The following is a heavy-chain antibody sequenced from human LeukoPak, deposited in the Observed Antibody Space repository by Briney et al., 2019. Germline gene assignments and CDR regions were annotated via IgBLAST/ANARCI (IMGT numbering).Heavy chain of an antibody. CDR2: INHSGST. CDR3: ARARYYYDSSGYYYYYYYMDV. V-gene: IGHV4-34*01. D-gene: IGHD3-22*01. Sequence: SETLSLTCAVYGGSFSGYYWSWIRQPPGKGLEWIGEINHSGSTNYNPSLKSRVTISVDTSKNQFCLKLSSVTAADTAVYYCARARYYYDSSGYYYYYYYMDVWGKGTTVTVSS. J-gene: IGHJ6*03. CDR1: GGSFSGYY.